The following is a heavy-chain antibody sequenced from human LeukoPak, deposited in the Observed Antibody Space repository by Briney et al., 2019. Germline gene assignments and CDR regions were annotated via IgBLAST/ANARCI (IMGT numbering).Heavy chain of an antibody. J-gene: IGHJ4*02. Sequence: GGSLRLSCAASGFTFSSYSMNWVRQAPGKGLEWVSSISRSSYIYYADSVKGRFTISRDNAKNSLYLQMNSLRAEDTAVYYCARDMSTGLNYFDYWGQGTLVTVSS. D-gene: IGHD1-14*01. CDR3: ARDMSTGLNYFDY. CDR1: GFTFSSYS. V-gene: IGHV3-21*01. CDR2: ISRSSYI.